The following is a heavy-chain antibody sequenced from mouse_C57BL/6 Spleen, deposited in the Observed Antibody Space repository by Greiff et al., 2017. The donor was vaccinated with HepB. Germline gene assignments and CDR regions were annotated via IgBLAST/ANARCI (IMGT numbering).Heavy chain of an antibody. D-gene: IGHD4-1*01. V-gene: IGHV14-3*01. CDR3: AISGTRGYYYAMDY. CDR1: GFNIKNTY. CDR2: IDPANGNT. Sequence: EVMLVESVAELVRPGASVKLSCTASGFNIKNTYMHWVKQRPEQGLEWIGRIDPANGNTKYAPKFQGKATITADTSSNTAYLQLSSLTSEDTAIYYCAISGTRGYYYAMDYWGQGTSVTVSS. J-gene: IGHJ4*01.